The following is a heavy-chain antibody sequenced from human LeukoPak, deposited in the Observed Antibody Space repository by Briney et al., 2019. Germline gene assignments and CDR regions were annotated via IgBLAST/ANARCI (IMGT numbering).Heavy chain of an antibody. V-gene: IGHV3-30*18. CDR1: GFTFSSYG. CDR3: AKGGISGWGFFDY. Sequence: GGSLRLSCAASGFTFSSYGMQWVRQARGKGREGGAVISYDGSNKYYADSVKGRFTISRDNSKNTLYLQVNSLRAEDTAVYYCAKGGISGWGFFDYWGQGTLVTVSS. CDR2: ISYDGSNK. D-gene: IGHD6-19*01. J-gene: IGHJ4*02.